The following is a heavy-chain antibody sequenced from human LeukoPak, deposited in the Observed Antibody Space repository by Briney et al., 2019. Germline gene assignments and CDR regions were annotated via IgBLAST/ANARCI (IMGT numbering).Heavy chain of an antibody. J-gene: IGHJ5*02. Sequence: SETLSLTCTVPGGSISSYYWSWIRQPPGKGLEWIGYIYYSGSTNYNPSLKSRVTISVDTSKNQFSLKLSSVTAADTAVYYCARVFGYSGYDFWFDPWGQGTLVTVSS. D-gene: IGHD5-12*01. CDR2: IYYSGST. V-gene: IGHV4-59*01. CDR1: GGSISSYY. CDR3: ARVFGYSGYDFWFDP.